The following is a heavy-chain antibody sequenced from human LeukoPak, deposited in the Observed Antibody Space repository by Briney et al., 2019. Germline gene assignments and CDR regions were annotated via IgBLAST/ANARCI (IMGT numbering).Heavy chain of an antibody. J-gene: IGHJ3*02. D-gene: IGHD3-9*01. CDR3: ARESPNRLRYFDWLEAFDI. V-gene: IGHV3-30-3*01. CDR2: ISYDGSNK. Sequence: GGSLRLSCAASGFTFSSYAMHRVRQAPGKGLEWVAVISYDGSNKYYADSVKGRFTFSRDNSKNTLYLQMNSLRAEDTAVYYCARESPNRLRYFDWLEAFDIWGQGTMVTVSS. CDR1: GFTFSSYA.